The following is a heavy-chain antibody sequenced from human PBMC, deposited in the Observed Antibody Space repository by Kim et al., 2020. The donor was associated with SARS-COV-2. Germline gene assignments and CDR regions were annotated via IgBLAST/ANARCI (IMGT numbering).Heavy chain of an antibody. J-gene: IGHJ5*02. CDR3: ARGIHLLP. CDR2: DSYT. D-gene: IGHD2-15*01. Sequence: DSYTTYSPSFQGRVTISADKSISTAYLQWSSLKASDTAMYYCARGIHLLPWGQGTLVTVSS. V-gene: IGHV5-10-1*01.